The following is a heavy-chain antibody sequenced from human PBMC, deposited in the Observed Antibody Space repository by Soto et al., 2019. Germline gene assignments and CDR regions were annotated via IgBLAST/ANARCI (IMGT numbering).Heavy chain of an antibody. Sequence: SETLSLTCNVSGGSISGHYLSWVRQTPGKGLEWIGYIYYSGSTNYNPSLKSRVTISVDTSKNHFSLRLTSVTAADTAVYYCARGPYYDLIWNYYYMDVWGKGTTVTVSS. D-gene: IGHD3-16*01. CDR3: ARGPYYDLIWNYYYMDV. CDR2: IYYSGST. V-gene: IGHV4-59*08. CDR1: GGSISGHY. J-gene: IGHJ6*03.